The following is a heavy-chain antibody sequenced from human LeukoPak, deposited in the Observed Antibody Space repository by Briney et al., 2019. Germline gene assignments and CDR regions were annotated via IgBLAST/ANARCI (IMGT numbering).Heavy chain of an antibody. V-gene: IGHV3-66*01. D-gene: IGHD3-9*01. Sequence: PSETLSLTCAVYGGSFSGYYWSWVRQAPGKGLEWVSVIYSGGITYYADSVKGRFTISRDNSKNTVYLQMNSLRAEDTAVYYCASGDYDILTCDYWGQGSLVTVSS. CDR3: ASGDYDILTCDY. CDR2: IYSGGIT. J-gene: IGHJ4*02. CDR1: GGSFSGYY.